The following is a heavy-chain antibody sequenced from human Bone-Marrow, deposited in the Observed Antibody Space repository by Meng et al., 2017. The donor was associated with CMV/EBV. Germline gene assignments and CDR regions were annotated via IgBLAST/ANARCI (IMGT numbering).Heavy chain of an antibody. CDR3: ASDSSSSNSDY. V-gene: IGHV3-23*01. CDR1: GFTLSDYY. J-gene: IGHJ4*02. D-gene: IGHD6-6*01. CDR2: ISGNGGST. Sequence: GGSLRLSCAASGFTLSDYYMDWVRQAPGKGLEWVSAISGNGGSTYYADSVKGRFTISRDNSKNTLYLQMNSLRAEDTAVYYCASDSSSSNSDYWGQGTLVTVSS.